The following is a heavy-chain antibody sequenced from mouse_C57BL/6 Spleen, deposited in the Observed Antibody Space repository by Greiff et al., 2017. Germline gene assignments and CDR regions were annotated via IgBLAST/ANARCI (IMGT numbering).Heavy chain of an antibody. CDR1: GYTFTSYW. CDR3: ARGDDYDRFDY. V-gene: IGHV1-62-3*01. D-gene: IGHD2-4*01. J-gene: IGHJ2*01. CDR2: IDPGSGGT. Sequence: QVQLQQPGAELVKPGASVKLSCKASGYTFTSYWMHWVKQRPGRGLEWIGRIDPGSGGTNYNEKFKGKATLTADKSSSTAYMQLSSLTSEDAAVYFCARGDDYDRFDYWGQGTTLTVSS.